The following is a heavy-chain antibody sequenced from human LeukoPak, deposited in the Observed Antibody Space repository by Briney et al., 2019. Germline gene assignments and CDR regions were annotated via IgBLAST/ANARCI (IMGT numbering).Heavy chain of an antibody. CDR1: GYTFTSYA. V-gene: IGHV1-3*01. CDR3: ARDIKHDY. CDR2: IYVGNGNT. Sequence: ASVKVSCKASGYTFTSYAMHWVRQAPGQGLEWMGWIYVGNGNTKYSQKFQGRVTITRDTSASTAYVELSSLRSEDTAVYYCARDIKHDYWGQGTLVTVSS. J-gene: IGHJ4*02.